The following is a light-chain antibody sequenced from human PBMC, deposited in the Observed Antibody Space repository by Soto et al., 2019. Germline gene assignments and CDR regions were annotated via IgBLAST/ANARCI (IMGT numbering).Light chain of an antibody. J-gene: IGLJ2*01. CDR1: SSNIGSNT. CDR2: SNN. V-gene: IGLV1-44*01. Sequence: QSVLTQPPSASGTPGQRVTISCSGSSSNIGSNTVNWYQQLPGTAPKLLIYSNNQRPSGVPDRFSGSKSSTSASLAISGLQSEVEADYYCAAWDDSLNGVVFGGGTKLTVL. CDR3: AAWDDSLNGVV.